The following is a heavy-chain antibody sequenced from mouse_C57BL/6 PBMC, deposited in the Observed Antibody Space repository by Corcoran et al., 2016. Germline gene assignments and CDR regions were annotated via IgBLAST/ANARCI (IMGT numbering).Heavy chain of an antibody. CDR1: GYTFTDYY. V-gene: IGHV1-26*01. Sequence: EVQLQQSGPELVKPGASVKISCKASGYTFTDYYMNWVKQSHGKSLEWIGDINPNNGGTSYNQKFKGKATLTVDKSSSTAYMELRSLTSEDSAVYYCSVYDPLAYWGQGTLVTVSA. D-gene: IGHD2-3*01. CDR3: SVYDPLAY. J-gene: IGHJ3*01. CDR2: INPNNGGT.